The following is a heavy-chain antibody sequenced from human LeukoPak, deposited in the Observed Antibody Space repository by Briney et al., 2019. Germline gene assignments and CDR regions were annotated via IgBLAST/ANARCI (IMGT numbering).Heavy chain of an antibody. V-gene: IGHV4-59*01. J-gene: IGHJ4*02. Sequence: SETLSLTCTVSGGSISGYYYNWIRQPPGKGLEWIGYIYFSGSTNYNPSLKSRVTISLDTSKNQFSLKLSSVTAADTAVYYCARLLDHIDYWGQGTLVTVSS. CDR3: ARLLDHIDY. CDR2: IYFSGST. CDR1: GGSISGYY. D-gene: IGHD1-26*01.